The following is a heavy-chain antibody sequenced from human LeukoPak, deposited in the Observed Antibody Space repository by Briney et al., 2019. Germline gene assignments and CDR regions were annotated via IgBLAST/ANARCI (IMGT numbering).Heavy chain of an antibody. CDR2: TNPRGSST. Sequence: ASVKVSCEASGYTFTSYYMHWVRQAPGQGLEWVGITNPRGSSTSYAKKFPRRVTMNTDTYTSTVYMDRNSMTSEDTAVYYCARDNRGSGWYPDYWGQGTLVTVSS. CDR1: GYTFTSYY. V-gene: IGHV1-46*01. D-gene: IGHD6-19*01. CDR3: ARDNRGSGWYPDY. J-gene: IGHJ4*02.